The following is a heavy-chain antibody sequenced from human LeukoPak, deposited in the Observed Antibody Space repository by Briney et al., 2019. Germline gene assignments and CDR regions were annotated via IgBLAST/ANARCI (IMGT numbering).Heavy chain of an antibody. CDR1: GFTFSSYA. D-gene: IGHD3-3*01. J-gene: IGHJ4*02. V-gene: IGHV3-30-3*01. Sequence: GRSLRLSCAASGFTFSSYAMHWVRQAPGKGLEWVAVISYDGSNKYYADSVKGRFTISRDNSKNTLYLQMNSLRAEDTAVYYCAREGVRFLELYYFNYWGQGTLVTVSS. CDR3: AREGVRFLELYYFNY. CDR2: ISYDGSNK.